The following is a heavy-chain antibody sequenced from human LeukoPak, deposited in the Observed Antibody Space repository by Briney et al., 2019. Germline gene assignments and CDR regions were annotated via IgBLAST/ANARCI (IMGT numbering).Heavy chain of an antibody. CDR3: ARDVGLAAGGIGPDD. V-gene: IGHV1-2*02. CDR1: GYTFIGYY. CDR2: INPNSGGT. D-gene: IGHD6-13*01. J-gene: IGHJ4*02. Sequence: GASVKVSCQASGYTFIGYYMHWVRQAPGQGLEWMGWINPNSGGTNYAHKFQGRVTMTRDTSINTAYMELSRLRSDDTAVYYCARDVGLAAGGIGPDDRGQGTLVTVSS.